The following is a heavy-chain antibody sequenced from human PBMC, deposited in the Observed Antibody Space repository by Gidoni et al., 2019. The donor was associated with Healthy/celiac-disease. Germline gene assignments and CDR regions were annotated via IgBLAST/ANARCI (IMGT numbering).Heavy chain of an antibody. J-gene: IGHJ3*02. V-gene: IGHV1-69-2*01. D-gene: IGHD3-22*01. CDR3: ATGASSYYDSSGSQGPGPDDAFDI. CDR2: VDPEDGET. CDR1: GYTFTDYY. Sequence: EVQLVQSGAEVKKPGATVKISCKVSGYTFTDYYMHWVQQAPGKGLEWMGLVDPEDGETIYAEKFQGRVTITADTSTDTAYMELSSLRSEDTAVYYCATGASSYYDSSGSQGPGPDDAFDIWGQGTMVTVSS.